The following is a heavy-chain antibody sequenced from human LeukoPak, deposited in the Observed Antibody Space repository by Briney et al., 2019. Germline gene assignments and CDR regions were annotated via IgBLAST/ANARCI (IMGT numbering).Heavy chain of an antibody. V-gene: IGHV1-46*01. CDR2: INPSGGST. CDR1: GHTFTGYY. CDR3: ARGGYSYGLCDY. J-gene: IGHJ4*02. D-gene: IGHD5-18*01. Sequence: ASVKVSCKASGHTFTGYYMHWVRQAPGQGLEWMGIINPSGGSTTYAQKFQGRVTMTRDTSTSTVYMELRSLRSDDTAVYYCARGGYSYGLCDYWGQGTLVTVSS.